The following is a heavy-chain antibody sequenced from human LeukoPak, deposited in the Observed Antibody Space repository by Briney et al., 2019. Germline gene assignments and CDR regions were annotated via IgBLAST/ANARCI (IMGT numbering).Heavy chain of an antibody. CDR3: AKGRGYSYGQIDY. V-gene: IGHV3-74*01. D-gene: IGHD5-18*01. CDR2: INSDGSST. CDR1: GFTFSSYW. J-gene: IGHJ4*02. Sequence: GGSLRLSCAAPGFTFSSYWMHWVRQAPGKGLVWVSRINSDGSSTSYADSVKGRFTISRDNAKNTLYLQMNSLRAEDTAVYYCAKGRGYSYGQIDYWGQGTLVTVSS.